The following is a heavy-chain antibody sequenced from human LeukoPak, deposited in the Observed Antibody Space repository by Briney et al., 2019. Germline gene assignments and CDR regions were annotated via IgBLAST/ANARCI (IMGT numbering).Heavy chain of an antibody. CDR3: AKIYYYDSSGYYSIYYYYGMDV. V-gene: IGHV3-7*01. J-gene: IGHJ6*02. CDR2: ITPDGSEK. Sequence: GGSLRLSCAASGFTFSSFWMSWVRQAPGKGLERVANITPDGSEKYYVDSVKGRFTISRDKAKNSLYLQLNSLRAEDTAVYYCAKIYYYDSSGYYSIYYYYGMDVWGQGTTVTVSS. D-gene: IGHD3-22*01. CDR1: GFTFSSFW.